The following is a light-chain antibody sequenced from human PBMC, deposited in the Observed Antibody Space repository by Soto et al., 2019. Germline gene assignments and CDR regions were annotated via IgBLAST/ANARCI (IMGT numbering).Light chain of an antibody. CDR1: NSDVGDYNY. J-gene: IGLJ1*01. V-gene: IGLV2-14*03. CDR2: DVS. Sequence: QSALTQPASVSGSPGQSITISCTGTNSDVGDYNYVSWFQQHPGKAPKLMIYDVSNRPSGVSNRFSGSKSGNTASLTISGLQAEDEADYYCSSYASSSTLDVFGTGTQLTVL. CDR3: SSYASSSTLDV.